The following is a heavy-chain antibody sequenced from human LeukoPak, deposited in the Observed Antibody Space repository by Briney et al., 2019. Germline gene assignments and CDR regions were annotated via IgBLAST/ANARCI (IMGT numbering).Heavy chain of an antibody. CDR3: AIRDGHTDH. D-gene: IGHD5-24*01. CDR1: GYTFSNYA. V-gene: IGHV1-3*03. CDR2: INPANGYA. J-gene: IGHJ4*02. Sequence: ASVKVSCKASGYTFSNYAMHWVRQAPVQRPEWLAWINPANGYARYSQDLQGRLIITRDTSARTAYMELSSLRSEDMAMYYCAIRDGHTDHWGQGTLVTVSS.